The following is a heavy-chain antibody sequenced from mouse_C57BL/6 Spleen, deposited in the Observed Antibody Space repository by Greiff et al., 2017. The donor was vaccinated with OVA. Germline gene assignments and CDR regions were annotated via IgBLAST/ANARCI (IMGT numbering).Heavy chain of an antibody. Sequence: QVQLQQPGAELVRPGSSVKLSCKASGYTFTSYWMHWVKQRPIQGLEWIGNIDPSDSETHYNQKFKDKATLTVDKSSSTAYMQLSSLTSEDSAVYYCARGDYGNYVGDYWGQGTTLTVSS. J-gene: IGHJ2*01. CDR1: GYTFTSYW. V-gene: IGHV1-52*01. D-gene: IGHD2-1*01. CDR3: ARGDYGNYVGDY. CDR2: IDPSDSET.